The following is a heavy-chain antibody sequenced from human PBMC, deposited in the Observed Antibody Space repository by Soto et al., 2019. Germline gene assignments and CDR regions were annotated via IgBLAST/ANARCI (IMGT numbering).Heavy chain of an antibody. J-gene: IGHJ6*02. D-gene: IGHD3-16*01. Sequence: QVQLVQSGAEVKKPGSSVKVSCKASGGTFSSYAINWVRQAPGQGLEWMGGIIPIFATADYAQKFQGRVTSTADESTRTAYMELSSLRSEDTAVYYCAQCLLGVNYYYGMDVWGQGTTVTFSS. CDR2: IIPIFATA. CDR1: GGTFSSYA. V-gene: IGHV1-69*12. CDR3: AQCLLGVNYYYGMDV.